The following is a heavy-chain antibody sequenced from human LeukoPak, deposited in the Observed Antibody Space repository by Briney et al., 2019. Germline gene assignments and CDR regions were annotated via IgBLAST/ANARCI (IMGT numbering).Heavy chain of an antibody. Sequence: PSGTLSLTCAVSGGSISSSNWWSWVRQPPGKGLEWIGEIYHSGSTNYNPSLKSRVTISVDKSKNQFSLKLSSVTAADTAVYYCARFVIAAAGTELDPWGQGTLVTVSS. V-gene: IGHV4-4*02. CDR1: GGSISSSNW. CDR2: IYHSGST. D-gene: IGHD6-13*01. CDR3: ARFVIAAAGTELDP. J-gene: IGHJ5*02.